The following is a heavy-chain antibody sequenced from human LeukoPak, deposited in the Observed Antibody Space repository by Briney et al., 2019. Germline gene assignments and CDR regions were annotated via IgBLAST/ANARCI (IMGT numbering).Heavy chain of an antibody. Sequence: GGSLRLSCAASGFTLSSYEMNWVRLAPGKGLEWISYISRTGNSIYYADSVKGRFTISRDSAKNSLYLQMNSLSAEDTAVYYCARGPYSSNWYVDYWGQGTLVTVAS. V-gene: IGHV3-48*03. CDR2: ISRTGNSI. D-gene: IGHD6-13*01. CDR3: ARGPYSSNWYVDY. CDR1: GFTLSSYE. J-gene: IGHJ4*02.